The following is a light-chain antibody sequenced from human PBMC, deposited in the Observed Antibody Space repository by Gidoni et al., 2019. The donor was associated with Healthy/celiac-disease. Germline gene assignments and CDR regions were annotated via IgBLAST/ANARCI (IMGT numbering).Light chain of an antibody. V-gene: IGKV1-39*01. CDR3: QQSYSTRWT. CDR2: AAS. CDR1: QSISSY. J-gene: IGKJ1*01. Sequence: DNQMTPSPSSLSASVGDRVTITCRASQSISSYLNWYQQKPGKAPKLLIYAASSLQSGVPSRFSGSGSGTDFTLTISSLQPEDFATYYCQQSYSTRWTFXQXTKVEIK.